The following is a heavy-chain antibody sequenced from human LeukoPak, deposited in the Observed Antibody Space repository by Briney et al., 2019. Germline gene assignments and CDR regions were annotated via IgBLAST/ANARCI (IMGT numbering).Heavy chain of an antibody. J-gene: IGHJ4*02. CDR1: GLTFSSYV. Sequence: GGSLRLSCAASGLTFSSYVMSWGRQAPGKGLEWVSAISGSGGSTYYPDSVKGRFSISRDNSKNTLFLQISSLRAEDTAVYYCAKTLVGATSGPDYYFVSWGQGTLVTVSS. CDR2: ISGSGGST. D-gene: IGHD1-26*01. CDR3: AKTLVGATSGPDYYFVS. V-gene: IGHV3-23*01.